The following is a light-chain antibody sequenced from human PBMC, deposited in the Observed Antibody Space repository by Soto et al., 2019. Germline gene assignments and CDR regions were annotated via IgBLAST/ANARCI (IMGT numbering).Light chain of an antibody. V-gene: IGLV7-46*01. CDR2: DTS. CDR3: LLSYSGARV. CDR1: TGAVTSGHY. J-gene: IGLJ2*01. Sequence: QAVVTQEPSLTVSPGGTVTLTCGSSTGAVTSGHYPYWFQPKPGPAPKTLIDDTSSKYSWTPARFSGSLLGGNAALTISGAQPEDEAEYYCLLSYSGARVFGGGTKLTVL.